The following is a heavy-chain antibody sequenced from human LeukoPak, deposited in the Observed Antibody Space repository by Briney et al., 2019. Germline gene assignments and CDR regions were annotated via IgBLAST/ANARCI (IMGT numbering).Heavy chain of an antibody. V-gene: IGHV3-7*01. CDR2: IKHDGSEK. CDR3: ARVGTAEGTLEDY. D-gene: IGHD6-13*01. J-gene: IGHJ4*02. CDR1: GFTFSSYA. Sequence: GGSLRLSCAASGFTFSSYAMSWVRQPPGKRLEWVANIKHDGSEKYYVDSVKGRFTISRDNAKNSLYLQMNSLRAEDTAVYYCARVGTAEGTLEDYWGQGTLVTVSS.